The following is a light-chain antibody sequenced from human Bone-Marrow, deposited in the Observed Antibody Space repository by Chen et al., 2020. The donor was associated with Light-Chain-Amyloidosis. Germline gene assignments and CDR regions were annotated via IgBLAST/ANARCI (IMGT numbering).Light chain of an antibody. J-gene: IGLJ1*01. V-gene: IGLV2-14*01. Sequence: QSALTQPASVSGSPGQSITIPCTGTSSDVGGDNHVSWYQQHPDKAPKLMIYEVTNRPSWVPARFSGTKSDNTASLTISGLQTEVAADYSCSSYTITTTLVFGRGTRVTVL. CDR3: SSYTITTTLV. CDR2: EVT. CDR1: SSDVGGDNH.